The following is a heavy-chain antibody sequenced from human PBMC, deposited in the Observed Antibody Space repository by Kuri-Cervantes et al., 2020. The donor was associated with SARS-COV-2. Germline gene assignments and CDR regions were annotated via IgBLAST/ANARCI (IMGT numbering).Heavy chain of an antibody. J-gene: IGHJ5*02. D-gene: IGHD2-2*01. Sequence: LRLSCTVSGGSISSGDYYWSWIRQPPGKGLEWIGYIYYSGSTYYNPSLKSRVTMSVDTSKNQFSLKLSSVTAADTAVYYCAREETDIVVVPAAMNWFDPWGQGTLVTVSS. CDR1: GGSISSGDYY. CDR2: IYYSGST. V-gene: IGHV4-30-4*08. CDR3: AREETDIVVVPAAMNWFDP.